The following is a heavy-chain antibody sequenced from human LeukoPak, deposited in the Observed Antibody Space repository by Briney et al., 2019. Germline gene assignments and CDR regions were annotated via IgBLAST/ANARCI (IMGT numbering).Heavy chain of an antibody. CDR2: IGGSGSPI. J-gene: IGHJ4*02. Sequence: GGSLRLSCAASGFTFSDHYMSWIRQAPGKGLEWISHIGGSGSPIYYADSVKGRFTISRDNAKNSLFLQMDSLRAEDTAVYYCARDRRPSVYGGLDNWGQGTLVTVSS. D-gene: IGHD4/OR15-4a*01. V-gene: IGHV3-11*04. CDR1: GFTFSDHY. CDR3: ARDRRPSVYGGLDN.